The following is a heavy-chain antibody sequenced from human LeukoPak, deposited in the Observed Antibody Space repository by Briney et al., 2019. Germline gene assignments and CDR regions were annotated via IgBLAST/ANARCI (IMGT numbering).Heavy chain of an antibody. CDR2: IKQDGSEK. J-gene: IGHJ4*02. Sequence: PGGSLRLSFAASGFTFSSYWMSWVRQAPGKGLEGVANIKQDGSEKYYLDSVTRRFTISRDNAKNSLYLQMNSLRAEDTAVYYCARGGSYYSFDYWGQGTLVTVSS. CDR3: ARGGSYYSFDY. D-gene: IGHD1-26*01. V-gene: IGHV3-7*04. CDR1: GFTFSSYW.